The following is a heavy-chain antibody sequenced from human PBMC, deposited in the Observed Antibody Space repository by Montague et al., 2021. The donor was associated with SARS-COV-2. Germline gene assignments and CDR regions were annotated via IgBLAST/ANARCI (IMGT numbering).Heavy chain of an antibody. D-gene: IGHD6-19*01. J-gene: IGHJ4*02. Sequence: SETLSLTCTVSGGSISSSTYYWGWIRQPPGKGLEWIGSMYYSGSTYYNPSLKSRVTISVDTSKKQFSLKLSSVTAADTAVYYCARVVSNGWTFDYWGQGTLVTVSS. CDR1: GGSISSSTYY. V-gene: IGHV4-39*01. CDR2: MYYSGST. CDR3: ARVVSNGWTFDY.